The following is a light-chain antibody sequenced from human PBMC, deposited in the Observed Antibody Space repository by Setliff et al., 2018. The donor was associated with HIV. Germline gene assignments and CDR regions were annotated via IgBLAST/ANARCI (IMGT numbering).Light chain of an antibody. J-gene: IGLJ2*01. CDR2: DVN. V-gene: IGLV2-23*02. Sequence: QSALTQPASVSGSPGQSITFSCTGISNDVGFYNLVSWYQRHPGKAPKLIIYDVNKRPSGVSDRFSGSKSGNTASLTISGLQAEDEADYYCSSYANSRIPVRFGGGTKVTVL. CDR3: SSYANSRIPVR. CDR1: SNDVGFYNL.